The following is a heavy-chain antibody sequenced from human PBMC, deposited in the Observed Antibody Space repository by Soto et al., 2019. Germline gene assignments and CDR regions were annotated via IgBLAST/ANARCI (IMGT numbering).Heavy chain of an antibody. D-gene: IGHD4-17*01. Sequence: GGSLRLSCAASGFTFSSYAMHWVRQAPGKGLEWVAVISYDGSNKYYADSVKGRFTISRDNSKNTLYLQMNSLRAEDTAVYYCARKFLRWFNSAEDAFDIWGQGTLLTVSS. CDR3: ARKFLRWFNSAEDAFDI. CDR1: GFTFSSYA. J-gene: IGHJ3*02. CDR2: ISYDGSNK. V-gene: IGHV3-30-3*01.